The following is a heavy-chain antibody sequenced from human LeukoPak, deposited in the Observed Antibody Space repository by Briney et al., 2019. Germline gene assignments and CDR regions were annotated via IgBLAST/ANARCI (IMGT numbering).Heavy chain of an antibody. Sequence: PGGSLRLSCAASGFTFSSYGMSWVRQAPGKGLEWVSAISGSGGSTYYADSVKGRFTISRDNSKNTLYLQMNSLRAEDTAVYYCAKDPWIVVVTNTPQFDYWGQGTLVTVSS. CDR3: AKDPWIVVVTNTPQFDY. J-gene: IGHJ4*02. V-gene: IGHV3-23*01. D-gene: IGHD2-21*02. CDR1: GFTFSSYG. CDR2: ISGSGGST.